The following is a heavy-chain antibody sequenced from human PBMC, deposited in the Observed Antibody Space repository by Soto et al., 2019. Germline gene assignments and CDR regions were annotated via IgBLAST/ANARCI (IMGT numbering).Heavy chain of an antibody. V-gene: IGHV3-7*01. Sequence: GGSLRPSCAAAGLMFSDYWMGWVRQAPGEGLEWVANIKQDGSEKFYVGSVKGRYTISRDNSKNSLFLQMNSLRAEDTAVYYCAISPGSSSWAYYYYYGMDAWGQGTTVTVSS. CDR2: IKQDGSEK. J-gene: IGHJ6*02. D-gene: IGHD6-13*01. CDR3: AISPGSSSWAYYYYYGMDA. CDR1: GLMFSDYW.